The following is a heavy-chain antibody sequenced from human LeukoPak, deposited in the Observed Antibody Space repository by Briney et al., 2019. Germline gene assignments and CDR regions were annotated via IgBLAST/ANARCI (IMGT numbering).Heavy chain of an antibody. J-gene: IGHJ4*02. CDR3: ARDPAYCSSTSCYMIEFDY. V-gene: IGHV1-69*10. Sequence: GASVKVSCKASGGTFSSYAISWVRQAPGQGLEWMGGIIPIIGIANYAQKFQGRVTITADKSTSTAYMELSSLRSEDTAVYYCARDPAYCSSTSCYMIEFDYWGQGTLVTVSS. CDR1: GGTFSSYA. CDR2: IIPIIGIA. D-gene: IGHD2-2*02.